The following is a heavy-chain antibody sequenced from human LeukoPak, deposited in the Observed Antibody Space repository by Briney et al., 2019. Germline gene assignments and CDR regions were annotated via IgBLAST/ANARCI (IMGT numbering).Heavy chain of an antibody. D-gene: IGHD6-13*01. CDR1: GFTFSDYY. V-gene: IGHV3-11*01. Sequence: GGSLRLSCAASGFTFSDYYMSWIRQAPGKGLEWVSYISSSGSTIYYADSVKGRFTISRGNAKNSLYLQMNSLRAEDTAVYYCARDAGSSSWFPYYFDYWGQGTLVTVSS. CDR2: ISSSGSTI. J-gene: IGHJ4*02. CDR3: ARDAGSSSWFPYYFDY.